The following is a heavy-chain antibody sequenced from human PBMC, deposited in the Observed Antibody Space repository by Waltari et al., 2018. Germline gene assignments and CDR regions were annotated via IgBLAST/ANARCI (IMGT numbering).Heavy chain of an antibody. D-gene: IGHD2-21*02. Sequence: EGQLVDSGGGWVQPGVSLRRSCVAAGLTFRDHWMSWVRQAPGKELAWVAKIRKDGTEEMYVDSVKCRFTISKDNTKNSVFLQMNSLRAEDTAVYYCARDHWYSLDLWGQGTLVTVSS. CDR1: GLTFRDHW. V-gene: IGHV3-7*01. CDR2: IRKDGTEE. J-gene: IGHJ4*02. CDR3: ARDHWYSLDL.